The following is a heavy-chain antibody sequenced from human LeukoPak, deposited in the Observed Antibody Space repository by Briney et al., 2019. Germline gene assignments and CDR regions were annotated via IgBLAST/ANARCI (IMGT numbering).Heavy chain of an antibody. J-gene: IGHJ4*02. Sequence: GGSLRLSCAASGFTFSNAWMSWVRQAPGKGLEWVGRIKSKTDGGTTDYTAPVKGRFTISRDDPKNTLYLQMNSLKTEDTAVYYCTTDLDFGVVTYYFDYWGQGTLVTVSS. CDR2: IKSKTDGGTT. V-gene: IGHV3-15*01. D-gene: IGHD3-3*01. CDR3: TTDLDFGVVTYYFDY. CDR1: GFTFSNAW.